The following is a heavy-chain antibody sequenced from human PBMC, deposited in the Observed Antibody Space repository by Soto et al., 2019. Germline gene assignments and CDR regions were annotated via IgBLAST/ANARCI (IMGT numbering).Heavy chain of an antibody. CDR3: ARDRDGSGWSYFDY. J-gene: IGHJ4*02. V-gene: IGHV4-31*03. Sequence: QVQLQESGPGLVKPSQTLSLTCTVSGGSISSGGYYWSWIRQHPGKGLEWIGNIYYGGNTYYNPSLKSGVTISVDTSKNQFSLKLSSVTAADTAVYYCARDRDGSGWSYFDYWGQGSLVTVSS. CDR2: IYYGGNT. CDR1: GGSISSGGYY. D-gene: IGHD6-19*01.